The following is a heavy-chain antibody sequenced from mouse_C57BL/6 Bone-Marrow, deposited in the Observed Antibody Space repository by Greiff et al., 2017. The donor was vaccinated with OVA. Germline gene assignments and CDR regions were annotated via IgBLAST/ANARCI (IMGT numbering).Heavy chain of an antibody. J-gene: IGHJ4*01. V-gene: IGHV1-59*01. D-gene: IGHD2-4*01. CDR2: IDPSDSYT. CDR1: GYTFTSYW. CDR3: ASEESYYDYDVVYYAMDY. Sequence: QVQLQQPGAELVRPGTSVKLSCKASGYTFTSYWMHWVKQRPGQGLEWIGVIDPSDSYTNYNQKFKGKATLTVDTSSSTAYMQLSSLTSGDSAVYYCASEESYYDYDVVYYAMDYWGQGTSVTVSS.